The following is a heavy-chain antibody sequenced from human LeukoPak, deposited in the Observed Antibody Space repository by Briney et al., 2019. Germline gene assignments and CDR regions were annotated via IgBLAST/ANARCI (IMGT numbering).Heavy chain of an antibody. V-gene: IGHV1-2*06. CDR3: ARDFEAYCGGDCYSGY. J-gene: IGHJ4*02. D-gene: IGHD2-21*02. CDR1: GYTFTGYY. Sequence: GASVKVSCKASGYTFTGYYMHWVRQAPGQGLEWMGRINPNSGGTNYAQKFQGRVTMTRDTSISTAYMELSRLRSDDTAVHYCARDFEAYCGGDCYSGYWGQGTLVTVSS. CDR2: INPNSGGT.